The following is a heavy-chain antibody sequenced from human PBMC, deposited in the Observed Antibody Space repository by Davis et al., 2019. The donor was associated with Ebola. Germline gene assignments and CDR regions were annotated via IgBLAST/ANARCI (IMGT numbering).Heavy chain of an antibody. CDR2: ISGSGGST. D-gene: IGHD5-12*01. CDR1: GFTFNSYS. Sequence: GESLKISCAASGFTFNSYSMTWVRQAPGKGLEWVSAISGSGGSTYYADSVKGRFTISRDNSKNTLYLQMNSLRAEDTAVYYVATADGRGPYYYYGMDVWGQGTTVTVSS. CDR3: ATADGRGPYYYYGMDV. V-gene: IGHV3-23*01. J-gene: IGHJ6*02.